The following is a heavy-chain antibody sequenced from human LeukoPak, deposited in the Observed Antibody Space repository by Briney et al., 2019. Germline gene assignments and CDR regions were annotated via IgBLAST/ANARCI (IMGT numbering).Heavy chain of an antibody. Sequence: SETLSLTCTVSGGSISSYYWSWIRQPAGKGLEWIGRIYTSGSTNYNPSLKSRVTMSVDTSKNQFSLKLSSVTAADTAVYYCARRALGLRLGELSPDDAFDIWGQGTMVTVSS. J-gene: IGHJ3*02. V-gene: IGHV4-4*07. CDR2: IYTSGST. D-gene: IGHD3-16*02. CDR1: GGSISSYY. CDR3: ARRALGLRLGELSPDDAFDI.